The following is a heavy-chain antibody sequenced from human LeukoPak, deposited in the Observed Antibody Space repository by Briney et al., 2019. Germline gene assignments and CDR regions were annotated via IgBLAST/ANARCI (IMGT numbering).Heavy chain of an antibody. V-gene: IGHV3-11*01. Sequence: GGSLRLSCAASGFTFSDYYMSWIRQAPGKGLEWVSYISSSGSTIYYADSVKGRFTISRDNAKNSLYLQMNSLRAEDTAVYYCARDPSPYKLELRGPWFDPWGQGTLVTVSS. CDR3: ARDPSPYKLELRGPWFDP. CDR2: ISSSGSTI. D-gene: IGHD1-7*01. CDR1: GFTFSDYY. J-gene: IGHJ5*02.